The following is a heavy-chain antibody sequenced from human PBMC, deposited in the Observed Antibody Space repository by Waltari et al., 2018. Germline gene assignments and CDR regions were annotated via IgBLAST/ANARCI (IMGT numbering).Heavy chain of an antibody. CDR1: GFTFRSYA. Sequence: QVQLVDSGGGVVQPGRSLRLSCAASGFTFRSYAMHWVRQAPGKGLEWVAVISYDGSNKYYADSVKGRFTISRDNSKNTLYLQMNSLRAEDTAVYYCARDRSDAFDIWGQGTMVTVSS. J-gene: IGHJ3*02. V-gene: IGHV3-30-3*01. CDR3: ARDRSDAFDI. CDR2: ISYDGSNK.